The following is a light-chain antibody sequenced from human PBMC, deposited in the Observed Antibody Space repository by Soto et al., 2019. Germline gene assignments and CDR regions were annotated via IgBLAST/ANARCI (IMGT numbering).Light chain of an antibody. CDR1: QSVGSN. V-gene: IGKV3-15*01. J-gene: IGKJ2*01. CDR2: ATS. Sequence: EIVMTQSPATLSVSPGERATLSCRASQSVGSNLAWYQQKPGQAPRLLIFATSTRAPGTPARFSGSGSGTEFTLTISSLQSEDVAVYYCQEYNNWPPNTFGQGTSLEI. CDR3: QEYNNWPPNT.